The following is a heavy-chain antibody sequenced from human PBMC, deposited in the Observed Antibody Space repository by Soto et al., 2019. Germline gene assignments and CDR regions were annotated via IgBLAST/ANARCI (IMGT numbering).Heavy chain of an antibody. CDR1: GFPFSNYG. Sequence: QVQLVESGGGVVQPGRSLRLSCAASGFPFSNYGMHWVRLAPGKGLEWVAVTSYEGKRSYYADSVKGRFTIPRDNSTTNLYLQMNSLRAEDTALYYCARTRGPAGYSYYYAMDVWGQGTRVIVSS. V-gene: IGHV3-30*03. J-gene: IGHJ6*02. D-gene: IGHD6-19*01. CDR2: TSYEGKRS. CDR3: ARTRGPAGYSYYYAMDV.